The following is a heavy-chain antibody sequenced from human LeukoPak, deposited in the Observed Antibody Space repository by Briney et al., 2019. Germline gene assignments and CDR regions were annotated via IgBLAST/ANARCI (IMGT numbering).Heavy chain of an antibody. CDR1: GFTFSSYA. J-gene: IGHJ4*02. CDR3: ARDSPYDASGTLGC. CDR2: ISYDGSKK. D-gene: IGHD3-16*01. V-gene: IGHV3-30-3*01. Sequence: GGSLRLSCAASGFTFSSYAMHWVRQAPGKGLEWVAVISYDGSKKYYANSVRGRFTVSRDNSNNSTYLQVNSLRAEDTAVYYCARDSPYDASGTLGCWGQGILVTVSS.